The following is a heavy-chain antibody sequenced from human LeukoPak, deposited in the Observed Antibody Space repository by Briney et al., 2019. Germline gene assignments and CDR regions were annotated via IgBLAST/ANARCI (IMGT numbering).Heavy chain of an antibody. CDR3: ARVGNLGSFDY. CDR1: GGSISSYY. J-gene: IGHJ4*02. Sequence: SETLSLTCTVSGGSISSYYWSWIRQPPGKGLEWIGYIYTSGSTNYNPSLKSRVTISVDTSKNQFSLKLSSVTAADTAVYYCARVGNLGSFDYWGQGTLVTVSS. CDR2: IYTSGST. V-gene: IGHV4-4*09. D-gene: IGHD1-1*01.